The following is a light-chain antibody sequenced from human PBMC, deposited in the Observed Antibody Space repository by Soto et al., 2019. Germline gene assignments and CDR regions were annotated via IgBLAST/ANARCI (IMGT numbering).Light chain of an antibody. Sequence: QPVLTQPPSASASLGASVKLTCTLSSGHNSYAIAWHQQQPEKGPRYLMKLNSDDSHSKGDGIPERFSGSSSGAERYLTISSLQSEDEADYYCQTWSTDIRVFGGGTKVTVL. CDR2: LNSDDSH. V-gene: IGLV4-69*01. CDR3: QTWSTDIRV. CDR1: SGHNSYA. J-gene: IGLJ3*02.